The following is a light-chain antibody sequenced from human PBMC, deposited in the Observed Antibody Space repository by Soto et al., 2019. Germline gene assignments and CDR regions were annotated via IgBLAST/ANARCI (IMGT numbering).Light chain of an antibody. CDR3: QQLNSYPRT. CDR1: QGISSY. CDR2: AAS. J-gene: IGKJ2*01. Sequence: DIQLTQSPSFLSASVGDRVTITCRASQGISSYLAWYQQKPGKAPKLLIYAASTLQSGVPSRFSGSGSGREVTLTISSLQPEDFATYYCQQLNSYPRTFGQGTKLEIK. V-gene: IGKV1-9*01.